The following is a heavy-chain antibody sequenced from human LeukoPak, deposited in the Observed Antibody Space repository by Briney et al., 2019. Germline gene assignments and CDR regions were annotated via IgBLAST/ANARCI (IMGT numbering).Heavy chain of an antibody. D-gene: IGHD3-9*01. CDR3: AREGTGGLRYFDWLAPGYYYDMDV. J-gene: IGHJ6*02. CDR1: GFTFSSYW. V-gene: IGHV3-74*01. CDR2: INSDGSST. Sequence: GGSLRLSCAASGFTFSSYWMHWVRQAPGKGLVWVSRINSDGSSTSYADSVKGRFTISRDNAKNTLYLQMNSLRAEDTAVYYCAREGTGGLRYFDWLAPGYYYDMDVWGQGTTVTVSS.